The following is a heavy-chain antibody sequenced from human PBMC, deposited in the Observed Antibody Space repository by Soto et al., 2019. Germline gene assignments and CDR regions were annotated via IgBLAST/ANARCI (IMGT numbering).Heavy chain of an antibody. D-gene: IGHD3-22*01. J-gene: IGHJ4*02. Sequence: EVQLLESGGGLVQPGGSLRLSCTASGFTFSTYGMSWVRQAPGKGLEWVSSLSGDGITTYYIDSVKGRFTISRDNSSHTLSLHMNSLRTEDTAVYYSAKDISFDTSADNYWGQGILVIVSS. CDR3: AKDISFDTSADNY. CDR2: LSGDGITT. CDR1: GFTFSTYG. V-gene: IGHV3-23*01.